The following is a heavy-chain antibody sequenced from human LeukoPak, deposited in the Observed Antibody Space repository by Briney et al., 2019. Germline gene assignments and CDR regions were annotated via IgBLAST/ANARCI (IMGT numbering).Heavy chain of an antibody. CDR2: ISGSGGTT. J-gene: IGHJ4*02. Sequence: PGGSLRLSCAASGLTFSSHAMSWVRQAPGMGLEWLSAISGSGGTTYYADSVKGRFSISRDNSKNTLYLQMNSLRAEDTAVYYGECDERLGIDYWGQGTLVTVSS. V-gene: IGHV3-23*01. CDR3: ECDERLGIDY. D-gene: IGHD6-19*01. CDR1: GLTFSSHA.